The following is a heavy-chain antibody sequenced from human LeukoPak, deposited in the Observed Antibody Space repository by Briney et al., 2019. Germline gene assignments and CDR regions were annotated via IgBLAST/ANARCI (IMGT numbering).Heavy chain of an antibody. Sequence: ASVKVSCKASGYTFTSYYMHWVRQAPGQGLEWMGWINPNSGGTNYAQKFQGRVTMTRDTSISTAYMELSRLRSDDTAVYYCARDLRKRGYSYGYDYWGQGTLVTVSS. D-gene: IGHD5-18*01. CDR3: ARDLRKRGYSYGYDY. J-gene: IGHJ4*02. CDR2: INPNSGGT. V-gene: IGHV1-2*02. CDR1: GYTFTSYY.